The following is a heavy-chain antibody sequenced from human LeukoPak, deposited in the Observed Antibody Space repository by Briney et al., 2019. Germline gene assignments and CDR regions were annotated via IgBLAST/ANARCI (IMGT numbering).Heavy chain of an antibody. CDR1: GYTFTSYG. D-gene: IGHD6-19*01. Sequence: GASVKVSCKASGYTFTSYGISWVRQAPGQGLEWMGWISAYNGNTNYAQKRQGRVTMTTDTSTSTAYMELRSLRSDDTAVYYCARDRGSSGWSYGMDVWGQGTTVTVSS. CDR3: ARDRGSSGWSYGMDV. CDR2: ISAYNGNT. J-gene: IGHJ6*02. V-gene: IGHV1-18*01.